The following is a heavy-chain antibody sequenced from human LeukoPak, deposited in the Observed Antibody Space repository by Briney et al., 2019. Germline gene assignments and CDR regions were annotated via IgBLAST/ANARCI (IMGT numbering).Heavy chain of an antibody. Sequence: GGSLRLSCAASGFTFSSYAMSWVRQAPGKGLEWVSAISGSGGSTYYADSVKGRFTISRGNANNSLHLLMNSLRAEDTAVYYCARWLVQACHYNYGIDVWGQGTTVTVSS. J-gene: IGHJ6*02. CDR2: ISGSGGST. D-gene: IGHD6-19*01. CDR1: GFTFSSYA. V-gene: IGHV3-23*01. CDR3: ARWLVQACHYNYGIDV.